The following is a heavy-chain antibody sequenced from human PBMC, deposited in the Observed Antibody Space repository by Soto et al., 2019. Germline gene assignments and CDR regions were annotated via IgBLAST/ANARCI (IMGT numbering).Heavy chain of an antibody. CDR3: ARGLTMGQLPSHFDH. J-gene: IGHJ5*02. CDR1: GGSVSNDNFY. D-gene: IGHD3-16*01. Sequence: PSETLSLTCTVSGGSVSNDNFYWSWIRQPPGKGLEWIGYVHSSGITNYNPSLKRRVTISVYTSRNQFSQRLSSVTAADTAVYYCARGLTMGQLPSHFDHWGQGTLVTVSS. V-gene: IGHV4-61*01. CDR2: VHSSGIT.